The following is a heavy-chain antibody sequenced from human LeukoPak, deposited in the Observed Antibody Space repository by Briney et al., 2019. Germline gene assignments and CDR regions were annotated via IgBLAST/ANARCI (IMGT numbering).Heavy chain of an antibody. CDR3: ARDVTLGNFDY. D-gene: IGHD3-16*01. J-gene: IGHJ4*02. CDR2: ISSSSSYT. CDR1: GFTFSSYS. Sequence: PGGSLRLSSAASGFTFSSYSMNWVRQAPGKGLEWVSSISSSSSYTYYADSVKGRFTISRDNAKNSLYLQMNSLRAEDTAVYYCARDVTLGNFDYWGQGILVIVSS. V-gene: IGHV3-21*01.